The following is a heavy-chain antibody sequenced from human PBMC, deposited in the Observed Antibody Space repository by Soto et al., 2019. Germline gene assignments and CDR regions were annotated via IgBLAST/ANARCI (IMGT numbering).Heavy chain of an antibody. J-gene: IGHJ4*02. V-gene: IGHV3-30-3*01. CDR1: GFTFSSYA. D-gene: IGHD4-17*01. CDR3: ARDLYYGDYVLDY. CDR2: ISYDGSNK. Sequence: QVQLVESGGGVVQPGRSLRLSCAASGFTFSSYAMLWVRQAPGKGLEWVAVISYDGSNKYYADSVKGRFTISRDNSKNTLYLQMNSLRAEDTAVYYCARDLYYGDYVLDYWGQGTLVTVSS.